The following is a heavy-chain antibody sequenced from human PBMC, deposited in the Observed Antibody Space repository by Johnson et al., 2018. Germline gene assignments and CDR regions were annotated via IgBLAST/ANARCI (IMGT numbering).Heavy chain of an antibody. CDR3: TTPYYDLDGMDV. D-gene: IGHD3-3*01. V-gene: IGHV3-15*01. J-gene: IGHJ6*02. CDR1: GFTFSNAW. Sequence: EVQLLESGGGLVKXVGSLRLSCAASGFTFSNAWMSWVRQAPGKGLEWVGRIKSKTDGGTTDYAAPVKGRFTISRDDSKNTLYLQMNSLKTEDTAVYYCTTPYYDLDGMDVWGQGTTVTVSS. CDR2: IKSKTDGGTT.